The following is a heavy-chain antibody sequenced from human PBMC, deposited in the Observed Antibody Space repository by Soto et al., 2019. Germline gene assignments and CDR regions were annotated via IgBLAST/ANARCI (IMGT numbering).Heavy chain of an antibody. CDR1: GGTFSSYS. CDR2: IIPIVGTA. Sequence: VQLVQSGAEVKKPGSSVKVSCKASGGTFSSYSINWVRQAPGQGLEWMGEIIPIVGTANYAQTFQGRVTITADESTSTAYMELSSLRSEDTAVYYCARDGGRHSGGIDYWGQGTLVTVSS. CDR3: ARDGGRHSGGIDY. D-gene: IGHD1-26*01. J-gene: IGHJ4*02. V-gene: IGHV1-69*01.